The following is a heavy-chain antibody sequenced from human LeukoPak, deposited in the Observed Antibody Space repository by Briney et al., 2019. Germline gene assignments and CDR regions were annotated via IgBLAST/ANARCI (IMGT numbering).Heavy chain of an antibody. CDR1: GGSISSSSFL. V-gene: IGHV4-39*01. CDR2: VYYNGST. D-gene: IGHD3-16*01. J-gene: IGHJ4*02. Sequence: SETLSLTCTVTGGSISSSSFLWGWIRQPPGKELEWIGSVYYNGSTYQNPSLKNRITMSVDTSTHQFSLKVTSMTAADAALYFCARQRSGLGRPLFFFDYWGLGTLVTFSS. CDR3: ARQRSGLGRPLFFFDY.